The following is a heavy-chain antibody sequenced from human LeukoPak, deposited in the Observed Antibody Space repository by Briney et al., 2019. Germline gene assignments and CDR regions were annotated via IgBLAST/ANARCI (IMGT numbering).Heavy chain of an antibody. V-gene: IGHV3-74*01. Sequence: TGGSLRLSCAASGLTFSSHWMHWVRQAPGKGLVWVSRITNDGSSTTYADSVKGRFTISRDNAKNMLYLQVNSLRAEDTAVYYCARDLGSTGDYYFYGMDVWGQGTTVTVSS. CDR3: ARDLGSTGDYYFYGMDV. CDR1: GLTFSSHW. CDR2: ITNDGSST. D-gene: IGHD2-15*01. J-gene: IGHJ6*02.